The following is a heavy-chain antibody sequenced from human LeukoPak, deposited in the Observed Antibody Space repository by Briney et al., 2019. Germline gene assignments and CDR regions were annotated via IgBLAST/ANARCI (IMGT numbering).Heavy chain of an antibody. CDR3: ARDYN. CDR1: GYTLTELS. Sequence: SCKVSGYTLTELSMHWVRQAPGKGLEWVANIKPNGRETYYVDSVKGRFTISRDNAKSSLYPQMNSLRAEDTAVYYCARDYNLGQGTLVTVSS. V-gene: IGHV3-7*01. J-gene: IGHJ4*02. CDR2: IKPNGRET.